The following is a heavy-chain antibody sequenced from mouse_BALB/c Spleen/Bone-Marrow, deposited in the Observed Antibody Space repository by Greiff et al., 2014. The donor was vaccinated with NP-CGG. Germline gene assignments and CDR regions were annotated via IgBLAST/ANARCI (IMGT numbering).Heavy chain of an antibody. J-gene: IGHJ1*01. D-gene: IGHD2-4*01. CDR3: TRGDYDWYFDV. CDR2: IDPSDSYT. V-gene: IGHV1S127*01. CDR1: GYTFTSYW. Sequence: VKLVESGAELVKPGASVKMSCKASGYTFTSYWMHWVKQRPGQGLEWIGVIDPSDSYTSYNQKFKGKATLTVDRSSSTAHMQLSSLTSEDSAVYYCTRGDYDWYFDVWGAGTTVTVSS.